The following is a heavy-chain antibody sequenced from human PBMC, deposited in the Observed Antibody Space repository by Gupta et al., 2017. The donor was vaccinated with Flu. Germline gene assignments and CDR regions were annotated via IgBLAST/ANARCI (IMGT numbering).Heavy chain of an antibody. J-gene: IGHJ4*02. D-gene: IGHD2-2*01. CDR3: ARVGYCSTTSCYEPFDS. Sequence: IHWVRQAPGQGLEWMGRINPNSGGTKYAQKFQGRVTMTTDTSITTAHMELSSLTSDDTAVYYCARVGYCSTTSCYEPFDSWGQGTLHNVS. V-gene: IGHV1-2*06. CDR2: INPNSGGT.